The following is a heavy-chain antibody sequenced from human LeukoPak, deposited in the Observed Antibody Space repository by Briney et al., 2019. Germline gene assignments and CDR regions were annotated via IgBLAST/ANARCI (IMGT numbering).Heavy chain of an antibody. CDR2: INPSAGST. CDR3: ATGPTVTRLDY. Sequence: ASVKVSCKASGYTFTSYYMHWVRQAPGQGLEWMGIINPSAGSTSYAQTFQGSVTMTRDTSTSTVYLELSSLTSEDTAVYYCATGPTVTRLDYWGQGTLVTVSS. V-gene: IGHV1-46*01. D-gene: IGHD4-17*01. CDR1: GYTFTSYY. J-gene: IGHJ4*02.